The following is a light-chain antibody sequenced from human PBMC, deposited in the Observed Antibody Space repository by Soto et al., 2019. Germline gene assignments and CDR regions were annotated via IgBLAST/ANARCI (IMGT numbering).Light chain of an antibody. CDR2: GAS. J-gene: IGKJ4*01. CDR3: QQYTNWPLT. V-gene: IGKV3-15*01. Sequence: EIVMTQSPATLSVSPGERATLSCRASQTISTNLDWYQQKPGQAPRLLISGASTRATGIPGRFSGSGSGTEFTLTLSSLQSEDFAVYYCQQYTNWPLTFGGGTKVEIK. CDR1: QTISTN.